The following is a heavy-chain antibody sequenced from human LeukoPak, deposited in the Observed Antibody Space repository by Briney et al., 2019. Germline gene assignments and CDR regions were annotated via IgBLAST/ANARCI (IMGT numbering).Heavy chain of an antibody. J-gene: IGHJ3*02. Sequence: SETLSLTCAVYGGSFSGYYWSWIRQPPGKGLEWIGSIYYSGSTYYNPSLKSRVTISVDTSKNQFSLKLSSVTAADTAVYYCARHGDRTHPDAFDIWGQGTMVTVSS. V-gene: IGHV4-34*01. CDR3: ARHGDRTHPDAFDI. CDR1: GGSFSGYY. D-gene: IGHD2-15*01. CDR2: IYYSGST.